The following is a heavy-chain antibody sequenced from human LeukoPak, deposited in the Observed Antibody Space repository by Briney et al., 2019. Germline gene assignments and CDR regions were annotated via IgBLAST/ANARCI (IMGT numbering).Heavy chain of an antibody. D-gene: IGHD3-22*01. Sequence: PGGSLRLSCAASGFTFDDYGMSWVRQAPGKGLEWVSGINWNGGSTGYADSVKGRFTISRDNAKNSLYLQMNSLRAEDTALYYCARDYYDSSGYYWGKWGQGTLVTVSS. CDR1: GFTFDDYG. CDR2: INWNGGST. CDR3: ARDYYDSSGYYWGK. J-gene: IGHJ4*02. V-gene: IGHV3-20*04.